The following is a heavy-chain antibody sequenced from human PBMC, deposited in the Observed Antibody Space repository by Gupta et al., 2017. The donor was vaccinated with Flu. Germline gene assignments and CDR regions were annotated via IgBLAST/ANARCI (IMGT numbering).Heavy chain of an antibody. Sequence: ITAYYWTWIRQSTGRALEWIGYIYYSGSTRYNPSLKSRVTVSIDTSKHQLALKMRSVTAADTAVYYCARAPIGGEYRDVWGRGTTGNVSS. CDR2: IYYSGST. CDR3: ARAPIGGEYRDV. V-gene: IGHV4-59*01. D-gene: IGHD3-22*01. J-gene: IGHJ6*03. CDR1: ITAYY.